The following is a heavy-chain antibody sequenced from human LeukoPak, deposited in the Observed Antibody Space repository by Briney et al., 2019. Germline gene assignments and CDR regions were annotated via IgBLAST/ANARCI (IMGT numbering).Heavy chain of an antibody. D-gene: IGHD5-24*01. J-gene: IGHJ5*02. CDR1: GFTFSRYW. CDR3: ARDRGWFDP. CDR2: IKQDGSEK. Sequence: GGSLRLSCAASGFTFSRYWMSWVRQAPGKGLEWVANIKQDGSEKSYVDSVKGRFTISRDNAKNSLYLKVNSLRPEDTAVYYCARDRGWFDPWGQGTLVTVSS. V-gene: IGHV3-7*01.